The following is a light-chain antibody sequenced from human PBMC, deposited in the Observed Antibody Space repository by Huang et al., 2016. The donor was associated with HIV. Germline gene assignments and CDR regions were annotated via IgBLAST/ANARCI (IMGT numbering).Light chain of an antibody. CDR2: GAS. Sequence: DIVMTQSPATLSVSPGERATLSCRASQSVSSNLAWYQQTPGQAPRLLIYGASTRATGIPARFSGSGSGTKFTLTISSLQSEDFAVYYCQQFNNWPITFGQGTRLENK. V-gene: IGKV3-15*01. CDR1: QSVSSN. CDR3: QQFNNWPIT. J-gene: IGKJ5*01.